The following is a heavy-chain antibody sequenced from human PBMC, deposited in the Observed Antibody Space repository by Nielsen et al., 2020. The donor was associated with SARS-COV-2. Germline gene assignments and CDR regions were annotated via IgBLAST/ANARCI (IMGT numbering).Heavy chain of an antibody. Sequence: VRQAPGQGLEWMGGIIPIFGTANYAQKFQGRVTITADKSTSTAYMELSSLRSEDTAVYYCARVSQGVVVPAAMLPYYGMDVWGQGTTVTVSS. CDR3: ARVSQGVVVPAAMLPYYGMDV. J-gene: IGHJ6*02. D-gene: IGHD2-2*01. V-gene: IGHV1-69*06. CDR2: IIPIFGTA.